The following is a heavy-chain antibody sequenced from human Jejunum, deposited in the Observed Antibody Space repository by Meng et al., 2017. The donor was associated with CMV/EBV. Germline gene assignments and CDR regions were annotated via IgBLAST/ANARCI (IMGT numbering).Heavy chain of an antibody. D-gene: IGHD3/OR15-3a*01. CDR1: GYTFTSDA. J-gene: IGHJ4*02. CDR2: MKPTSGDT. CDR3: ARGIPDF. Sequence: SGKVSCKASGYTFTSDAINWVRQATGQGIEWMGWMKPTSGDTGYAPNFQGRITMTRNTSINTAYMELRSLTNEDTAIYYCARGIPDFWGQGTLVTVSS. V-gene: IGHV1-8*01.